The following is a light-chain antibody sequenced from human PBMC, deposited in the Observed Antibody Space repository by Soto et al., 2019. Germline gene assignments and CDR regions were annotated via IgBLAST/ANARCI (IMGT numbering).Light chain of an antibody. CDR1: QGISSY. CDR3: QQLNSYPLSIT. CDR2: AAS. Sequence: DIQLTQSPSLLSATVGDRLTITRRAIQGISSYLAWYQQKPGKAPKLLIYAASTLQSGVPSRFSGSGSGTEFTLAISSLQPEDFATYYCQQLNSYPLSITFGQGTGLEIK. J-gene: IGKJ5*01. V-gene: IGKV1-9*01.